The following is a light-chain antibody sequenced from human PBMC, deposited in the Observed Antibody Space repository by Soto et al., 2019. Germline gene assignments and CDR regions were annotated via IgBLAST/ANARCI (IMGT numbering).Light chain of an antibody. V-gene: IGLV2-14*01. J-gene: IGLJ1*01. CDR2: EVS. Sequence: QSALTQPASVSGSPGQSITISCTGTSSDVGGYNYVSWYQQHPGKAPKLMIYEVSNRPSGVSNRFSGSKSGNTASLTISGLQAEDEDDYYCSSYTSSSTLPFGTGTKVTVL. CDR3: SSYTSSSTLP. CDR1: SSDVGGYNY.